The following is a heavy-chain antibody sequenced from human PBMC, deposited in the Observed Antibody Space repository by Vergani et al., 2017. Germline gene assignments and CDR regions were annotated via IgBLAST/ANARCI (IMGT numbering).Heavy chain of an antibody. V-gene: IGHV1-69*08. CDR3: ARDRNDCSGGSCYSHRWFDP. J-gene: IGHJ5*02. CDR1: GGTFSSYT. D-gene: IGHD2-15*01. CDR2: IIPILGIA. Sequence: QVQLVQSGAEVKKPGSSVKVSCKASGGTFSSYTISWVRQAPGQGLEWMGRIIPILGIANYAQKFQGRVTITADKSTSTAYIELSSLRSEDTAVYYCARDRNDCSGGSCYSHRWFDPWGQGTLVTVSS.